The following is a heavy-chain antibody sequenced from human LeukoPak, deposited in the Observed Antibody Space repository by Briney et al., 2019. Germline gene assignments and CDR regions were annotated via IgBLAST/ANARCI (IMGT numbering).Heavy chain of an antibody. D-gene: IGHD1-1*01. CDR2: ISAYNGNT. Sequence: ASVKVSCKSSGYTFTIYDINGVRQASAQGLEWMGWISAYNGNTHYAQKVQDRVIMTTDTSTSTAYMELRSLRSDHTAVYYCAREGGPTGGAQDYWGQGTLVTVSS. V-gene: IGHV1-18*01. CDR3: AREGGPTGGAQDY. CDR1: GYTFTIYD. J-gene: IGHJ4*02.